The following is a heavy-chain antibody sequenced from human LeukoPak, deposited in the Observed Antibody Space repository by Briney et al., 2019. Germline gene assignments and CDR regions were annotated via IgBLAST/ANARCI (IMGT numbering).Heavy chain of an antibody. D-gene: IGHD3-16*01. V-gene: IGHV4-59*01. J-gene: IGHJ5*02. CDR3: ARDRRGFTSWFDL. Sequence: SETLSLTCTVSGGSISSYYWSWIRQPPGKGLEWIGYIYFSGSTNYNPSLKSRVTISVDTSKNQFSLKLSSVTAADTAVYYCARDRRGFTSWFDLWGQGTLVTVSS. CDR1: GGSISSYY. CDR2: IYFSGST.